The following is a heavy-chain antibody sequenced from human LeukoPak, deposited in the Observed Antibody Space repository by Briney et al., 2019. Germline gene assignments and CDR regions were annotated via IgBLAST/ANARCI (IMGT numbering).Heavy chain of an antibody. CDR3: ARHGARATAYYMDV. J-gene: IGHJ6*03. CDR2: IFYSGST. Sequence: PSETLSLTCTVSGGSISSSNYYWGWVRQPPGKGLEWIGSIFYSGSTYYNPSLKSQVTISVDTSKNQFSLKLSSVTAADTAVYYCARHGARATAYYMDVWGKGTTVTVSS. CDR1: GGSISSSNYY. D-gene: IGHD1-26*01. V-gene: IGHV4-39*01.